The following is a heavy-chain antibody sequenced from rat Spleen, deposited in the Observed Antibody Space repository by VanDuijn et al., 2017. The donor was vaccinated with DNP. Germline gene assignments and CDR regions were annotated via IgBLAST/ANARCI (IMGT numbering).Heavy chain of an antibody. V-gene: IGHV3-1*01. Sequence: EVQLQESGPGLVKPSQSLSLTCSVTGYSITSNYWGWIRQFPGNKMEYIGHISYSGSPNYNPSLKSRISISRDTSKNQFFLQLNSVTAEDTATYYCASYFYDGYFAMDAWGQGTSVTVSS. D-gene: IGHD1-12*03. CDR1: GYSITSNY. CDR3: ASYFYDGYFAMDA. CDR2: ISYSGSP. J-gene: IGHJ4*01.